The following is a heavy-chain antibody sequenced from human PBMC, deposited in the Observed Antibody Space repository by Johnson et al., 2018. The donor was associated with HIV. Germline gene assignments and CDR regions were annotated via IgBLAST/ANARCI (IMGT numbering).Heavy chain of an antibody. CDR1: GFTFSNAW. CDR3: TNPDTAMATGAFDI. Sequence: VQLVESGGGLVKPGGSLRLSCAASGFTFSNAWMNWVRQAPGKGLEWVGRIKSKPDGGTTDYAAPVKGRFTISRDDSKNTLYLQMNSLKTEDTAVYYCTNPDTAMATGAFDIWGQGTMVTVSS. V-gene: IGHV3-15*05. D-gene: IGHD5-18*01. CDR2: IKSKPDGGTT. J-gene: IGHJ3*02.